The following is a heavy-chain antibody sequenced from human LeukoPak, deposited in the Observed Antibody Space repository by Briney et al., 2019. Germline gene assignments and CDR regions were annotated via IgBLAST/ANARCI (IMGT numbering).Heavy chain of an antibody. CDR1: GGSISSGGYS. J-gene: IGHJ4*02. CDR3: AKDIVAAGLFFDY. V-gene: IGHV4-30-2*01. Sequence: SETLSLTCAVSGGSISSGGYSWSWIRQPPGKGLEWIGYIYHSGSTYYNPSLKSRVTISVDRSKNQFSLKLSSVTAADTAVYYCAKDIVAAGLFFDYWGQGTLVTVSS. D-gene: IGHD6-13*01. CDR2: IYHSGST.